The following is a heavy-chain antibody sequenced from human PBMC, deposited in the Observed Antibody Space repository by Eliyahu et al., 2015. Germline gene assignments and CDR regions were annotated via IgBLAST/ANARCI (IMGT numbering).Heavy chain of an antibody. CDR2: IYWDDDK. V-gene: IGHV2-5*02. CDR1: GFSLSTRGVG. J-gene: IGHJ4*02. CDR3: AHYYYDSSGYYWGLDY. D-gene: IGHD3-22*01. Sequence: QITLKESGPTLVKPTQTLTLTCTFSGFSLSTRGVGVAWIRQPPGKALEWLALIYWDDDKRYSPSLKSRLTITKDTSKNQVVLTMTNMDPVDTATYYCAHYYYDSSGYYWGLDYWGQGTLVTVSS.